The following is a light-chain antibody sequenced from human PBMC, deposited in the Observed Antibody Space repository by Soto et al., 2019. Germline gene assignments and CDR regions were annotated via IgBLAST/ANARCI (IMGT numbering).Light chain of an antibody. V-gene: IGKV4-1*01. CDR1: QSVFYSSSNKNY. Sequence: DIVMTQSPDSLPVSLGERATINCKSSQSVFYSSSNKNYLAWYQQKPGQPPKLLIYWASTRESGVPDRFSGSGSGKDFTLTISSLQAEDVAVYYCQQYYTTPLTFGPGTKVDIK. CDR3: QQYYTTPLT. J-gene: IGKJ3*01. CDR2: WAS.